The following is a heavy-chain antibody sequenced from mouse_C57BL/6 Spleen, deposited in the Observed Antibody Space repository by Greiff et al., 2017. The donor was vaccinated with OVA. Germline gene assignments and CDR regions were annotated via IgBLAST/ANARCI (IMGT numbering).Heavy chain of an antibody. CDR3: ARGDSSGYDD. Sequence: VKLMESGPELVKPGASVTISCKASGYAFSSPWMNWVKQRPGKGLEWIGRIYPGDGDTNYNGKFKGKATLTADKSSSTAYMQLSSLTSEDAAVYFCARGDSSGYDDWGKGTTLTVSS. D-gene: IGHD3-2*02. CDR1: GYAFSSPW. CDR2: IYPGDGDT. J-gene: IGHJ2*01. V-gene: IGHV1-82*01.